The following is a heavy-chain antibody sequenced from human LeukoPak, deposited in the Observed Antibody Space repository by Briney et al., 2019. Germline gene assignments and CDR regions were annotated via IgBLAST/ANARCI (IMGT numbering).Heavy chain of an antibody. CDR3: ARTVSYYDILSGYTETNWFDP. CDR2: IDPSDSYT. J-gene: IGHJ5*02. D-gene: IGHD3-9*01. CDR1: GYGFTSYW. Sequence: GESLKISCKGSGYGFTSYWISWVRQMPGKGLEWMGRIDPSDSYTNYSPSFQGHVTISADKSISTAYLQWSSLKASDTAMYYCARTVSYYDILSGYTETNWFDPWGQGTLVTVSS. V-gene: IGHV5-10-1*01.